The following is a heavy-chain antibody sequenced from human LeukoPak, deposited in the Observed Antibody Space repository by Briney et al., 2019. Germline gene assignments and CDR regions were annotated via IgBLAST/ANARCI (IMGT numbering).Heavy chain of an antibody. Sequence: GASVKVSCKASGSTFSSYAISWVRQAPGQGLEWMGRIIPILGIANYAQKFQGRVTITADKSTSTAYMELSSLRSEDTAVYYCARDPTYCSGGSCPDYWGQGTLVTVSS. J-gene: IGHJ4*02. CDR1: GSTFSSYA. CDR3: ARDPTYCSGGSCPDY. D-gene: IGHD2-15*01. CDR2: IIPILGIA. V-gene: IGHV1-69*04.